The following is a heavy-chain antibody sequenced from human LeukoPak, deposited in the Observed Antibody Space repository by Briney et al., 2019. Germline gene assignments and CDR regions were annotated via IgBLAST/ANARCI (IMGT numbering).Heavy chain of an antibody. D-gene: IGHD3-9*01. CDR2: ISGSGGST. Sequence: PGGSLRLSCAASGFTFSSYAMSWVRQAPGKGLEWVSAISGSGGSTYYADSVKGRFTISRDNSKNTLYLQMNSLRAEDTAVYYCASPNFHILNGPPFHSWGRGTLVTVSS. V-gene: IGHV3-23*01. J-gene: IGHJ5*02. CDR1: GFTFSSYA. CDR3: ASPNFHILNGPPFHS.